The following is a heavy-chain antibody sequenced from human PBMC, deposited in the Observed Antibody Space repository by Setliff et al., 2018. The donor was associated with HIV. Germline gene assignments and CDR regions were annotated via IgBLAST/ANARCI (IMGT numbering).Heavy chain of an antibody. CDR2: MSYSGSA. CDR3: ARDKTGTTHGVDY. J-gene: IGHJ4*02. CDR1: GGSISSSSYY. Sequence: SETLSLTCTVSGGSISSSSYYWGCIRQPPGMGLEWIGSMSYSGSALYSPSLKSRVTISVDTSKNHFSLKLNSVTAADTAVYYCARDKTGTTHGVDYWGQGTLVTVSS. V-gene: IGHV4-39*07. D-gene: IGHD1-7*01.